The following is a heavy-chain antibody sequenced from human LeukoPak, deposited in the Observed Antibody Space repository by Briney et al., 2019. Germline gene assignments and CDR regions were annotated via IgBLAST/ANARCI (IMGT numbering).Heavy chain of an antibody. V-gene: IGHV1-69*06. D-gene: IGHD3-22*01. CDR3: AGIVVVPPGEYYYYMDV. CDR1: GGTFSSYA. J-gene: IGHJ6*03. Sequence: GASVKVSCKASGGTFSSYALSWVRQAPGQGLEWMGGIIPIFGTANYAQKFQGRVTITADKSTSTAYMELSSLRSEDTAVYYCAGIVVVPPGEYYYYMDVWGKGTTVTVSS. CDR2: IIPIFGTA.